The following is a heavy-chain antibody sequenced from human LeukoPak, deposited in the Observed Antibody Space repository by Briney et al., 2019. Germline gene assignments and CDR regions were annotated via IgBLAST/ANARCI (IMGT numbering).Heavy chain of an antibody. J-gene: IGHJ3*01. V-gene: IGHV3-23*01. CDR3: AIRPDDAFDV. CDR1: GFTFSRYA. Sequence: PGGSLRLSCAASGFTFSRYAMTWVRQAPGKGLEWVSVVRSSGDTTYYADSVKGRFTISRDNSKNTLFLQMNSLRAEDTAAYYCAIRPDDAFDVWGQGTMVTVSS. CDR2: VRSSGDTT.